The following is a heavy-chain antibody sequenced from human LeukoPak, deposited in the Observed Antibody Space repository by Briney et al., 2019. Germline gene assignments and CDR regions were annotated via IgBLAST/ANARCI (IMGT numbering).Heavy chain of an antibody. CDR1: GGSFSGYY. V-gene: IGHV4-34*01. CDR3: ARGPRIVATIYYYYYYYMDV. CDR2: INHSGST. J-gene: IGHJ6*03. D-gene: IGHD5-12*01. Sequence: SETLSLTCAVYGGSFSGYYWSWIRQPPGKGLEWIGEINHSGSTNYNPSLKSRVTISVDTSKNQFSLKLSSVTAADTAMYYCARGPRIVATIYYYYYYYMDVWGKGTTVTVSS.